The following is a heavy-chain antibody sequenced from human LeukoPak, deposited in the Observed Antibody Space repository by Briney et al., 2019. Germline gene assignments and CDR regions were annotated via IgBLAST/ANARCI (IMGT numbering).Heavy chain of an antibody. J-gene: IGHJ4*02. D-gene: IGHD3-9*01. CDR3: ARGDWAPEY. CDR2: MNPNSGNT. CDR1: GYTFTGYY. Sequence: WASVKVSCKASGYTFTGYYMHWVRQAPGQGLEWMGWMNPNSGNTGYAQKFQGRVTITRNTSISTAYMELSSLRSEDTAVYYCARGDWAPEYWGQGTLVTVSS. V-gene: IGHV1-8*03.